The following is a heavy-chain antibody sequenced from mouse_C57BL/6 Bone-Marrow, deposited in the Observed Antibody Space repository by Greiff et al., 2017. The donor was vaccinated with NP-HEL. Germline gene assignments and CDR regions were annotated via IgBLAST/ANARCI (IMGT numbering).Heavy chain of an antibody. D-gene: IGHD1-1*01. Sequence: EVKLVESGGGLVQPGGSLSLSCAASGFTFTDYYMSWVRQPPGKALEWLGFIRNKANGYTTEYSASVKGRFTISRDNSQSILYLQMNALRAEDSATYYCARHYYGSSRYYFDYWGQGTTLTVSS. J-gene: IGHJ2*01. V-gene: IGHV7-3*01. CDR3: ARHYYGSSRYYFDY. CDR1: GFTFTDYY. CDR2: IRNKANGYTT.